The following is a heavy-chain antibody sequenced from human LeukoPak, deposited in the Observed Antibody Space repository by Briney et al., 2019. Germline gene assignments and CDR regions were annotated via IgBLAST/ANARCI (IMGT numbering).Heavy chain of an antibody. Sequence: QSGGSLRLSCAASGFTFSSYGMSWVRQAPGKGLEWVSGISGSGTTTYYADSVKGRLTISRDNSKNTLFLQMNSLRADDTAVYYCAKSSIFYDSSGYYVGEKYYFDYWGQGTLVTASS. D-gene: IGHD3-22*01. CDR3: AKSSIFYDSSGYYVGEKYYFDY. V-gene: IGHV3-23*01. CDR1: GFTFSSYG. J-gene: IGHJ4*02. CDR2: ISGSGTTT.